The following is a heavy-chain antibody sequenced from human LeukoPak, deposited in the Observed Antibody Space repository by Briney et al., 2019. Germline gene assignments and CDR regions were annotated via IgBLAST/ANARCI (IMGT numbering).Heavy chain of an antibody. CDR3: ARPSLHTAGIAAAGGFFY. CDR1: GFTFSSYA. CDR2: ISYDGSSK. V-gene: IGHV3-30*04. Sequence: GRSLRLSCAASGFTFSSYAMHWVRQAPGKGLEWVAVISYDGSSKYYADSVKGRFTISRDNSKNTLYLQMNSLRAEDTAVYYCARPSLHTAGIAAAGGFFYWGQGTLVTVSS. J-gene: IGHJ4*02. D-gene: IGHD6-13*01.